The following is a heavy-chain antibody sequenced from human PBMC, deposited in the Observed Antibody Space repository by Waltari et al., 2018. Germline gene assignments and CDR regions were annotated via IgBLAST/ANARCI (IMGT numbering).Heavy chain of an antibody. CDR2: ISTYSGDS. CDR1: GYAFTNYG. J-gene: IGHJ4*02. V-gene: IGHV1-18*01. CDR3: ARDRRISLSQSTNYFDY. Sequence: QVQLVQSGAEVKKPGASVKVACKASGYAFTNYGISWGRQARGQGLEWMAWISTYSGDSNYAHKIQGRVTLTTDTSTSTVYLELRSLRSDDTGVYYCARDRRISLSQSTNYFDYWGQGTLVTVAS.